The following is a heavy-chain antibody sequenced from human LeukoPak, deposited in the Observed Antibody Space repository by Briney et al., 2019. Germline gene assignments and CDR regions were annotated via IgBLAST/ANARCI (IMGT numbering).Heavy chain of an antibody. CDR1: GFTFSSYG. CDR2: IRYDGSNK. V-gene: IGHV3-30*02. J-gene: IGHJ3*02. Sequence: PGGSLRLSCAASGFTFSSYGMHWVRQAPGKGLEWVAFIRYDGSNKYYADSVKGRFTISRDNSKNTLYLQMNSLRAEDTAVYYCAGNIVVVPAASQPMAFDIWGQGTMVTVSS. D-gene: IGHD2-2*01. CDR3: AGNIVVVPAASQPMAFDI.